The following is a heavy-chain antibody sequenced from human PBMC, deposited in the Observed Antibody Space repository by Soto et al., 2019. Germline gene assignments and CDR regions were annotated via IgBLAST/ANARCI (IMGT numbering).Heavy chain of an antibody. V-gene: IGHV3-64D*08. CDR1: GFTFSSYA. D-gene: IGHD2-21*02. Sequence: GGSLRLSCSASGFTFSSYAMHWVRQAPGKGLEYVSAISSNGGSTYYADSVKGRFTISRDNSKNTLYLQMSSLRAEDTAVYYCVKDPTLTSYCGGDCYSDEEVDYWGQGTLVTVSS. J-gene: IGHJ4*02. CDR2: ISSNGGST. CDR3: VKDPTLTSYCGGDCYSDEEVDY.